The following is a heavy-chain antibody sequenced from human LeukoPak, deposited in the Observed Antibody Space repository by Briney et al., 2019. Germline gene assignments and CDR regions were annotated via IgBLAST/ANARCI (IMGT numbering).Heavy chain of an antibody. V-gene: IGHV3-21*01. CDR1: GFTFSGYS. Sequence: PGGSLRLSCAASGFTFSGYSINWVRQAPGKGLEWASSISSFSTYIYYADSVKGRFTISRDNAKNSLYLQMNSLRAEDTAVYYCARLSGNFGSYYFDYWGQGTLVTVSS. CDR3: ARLSGNFGSYYFDY. CDR2: ISSFSTYI. J-gene: IGHJ4*02. D-gene: IGHD1-26*01.